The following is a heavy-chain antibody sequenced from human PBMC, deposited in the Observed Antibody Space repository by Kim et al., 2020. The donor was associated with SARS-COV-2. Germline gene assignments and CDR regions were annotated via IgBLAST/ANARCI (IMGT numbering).Heavy chain of an antibody. CDR3: ARVAFSQGRRRECDY. J-gene: IGHJ4*02. Sequence: PSLKSRVIISVAKSKNQFSLKLSSVTAADTAMYYCARVAFSQGRRRECDYWGQGILVTVSS. V-gene: IGHV4-34*01.